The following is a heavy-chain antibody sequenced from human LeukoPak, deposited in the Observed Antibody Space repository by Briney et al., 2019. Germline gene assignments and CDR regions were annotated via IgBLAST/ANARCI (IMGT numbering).Heavy chain of an antibody. Sequence: SETLSLTCIVSDGSISSSRYYWGWIRQPPGKGLEWIGSIYYSGSTNYNPSLKGRVTISVDTSNNQFSLKLSSLTAADTAVYYCASGDYLWGSYLGYWGQGTLVTVSS. CDR2: IYYSGST. J-gene: IGHJ4*02. V-gene: IGHV4-39*01. CDR3: ASGDYLWGSYLGY. CDR1: DGSISSSRYY. D-gene: IGHD3-16*02.